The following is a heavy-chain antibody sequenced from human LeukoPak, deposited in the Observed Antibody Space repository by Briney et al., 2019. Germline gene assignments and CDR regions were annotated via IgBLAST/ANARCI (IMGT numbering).Heavy chain of an antibody. D-gene: IGHD1-26*01. CDR1: GGSISSSSYY. V-gene: IGHV4-39*01. CDR3: ARLAPTGANVDY. Sequence: SETLSLTCTVSGGSISSSSYYWGWIRQPPGTGLEWIGSIYYSGSTYYNPSLKSRVTISVDTSKNQFSLKLSSVTAADTAVYYCARLAPTGANVDYWGQGTLVTVSS. CDR2: IYYSGST. J-gene: IGHJ4*02.